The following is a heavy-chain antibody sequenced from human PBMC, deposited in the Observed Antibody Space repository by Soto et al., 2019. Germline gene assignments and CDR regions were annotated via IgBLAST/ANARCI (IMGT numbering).Heavy chain of an antibody. Sequence: QVQLVESGGGLVKPGGSLRLSCVASGFTFSDYYMSWIRQAPGKGLEWVSYISSSSSYTNYAASVKGRFTISRDNANNSLYLQMNSLRAEDTAVYYCARDHHRYSGYDYVDYWGQGTLVTVSS. D-gene: IGHD5-12*01. CDR3: ARDHHRYSGYDYVDY. CDR1: GFTFSDYY. J-gene: IGHJ4*02. V-gene: IGHV3-11*05. CDR2: ISSSSSYT.